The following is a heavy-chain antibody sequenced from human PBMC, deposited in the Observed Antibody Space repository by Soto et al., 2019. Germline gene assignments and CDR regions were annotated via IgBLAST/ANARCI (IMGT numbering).Heavy chain of an antibody. J-gene: IGHJ5*01. D-gene: IGHD3-10*01. V-gene: IGHV4-39*01. CDR3: ARRERYYGSPGWFDP. Sequence: KTSETLSLTCSVSGASINNFAYYWGWIRQSPGKGLEWIGTVYYNENTYYNPSLKSRVAISVDTAKNQFSLNLRSVTAADTAIYFCARRERYYGSPGWFDPWGQGTLVTVSS. CDR2: VYYNENT. CDR1: GASINNFAYY.